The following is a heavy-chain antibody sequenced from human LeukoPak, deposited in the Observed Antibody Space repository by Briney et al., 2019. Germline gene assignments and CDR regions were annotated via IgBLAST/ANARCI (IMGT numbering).Heavy chain of an antibody. CDR2: ISSSSSTI. Sequence: GGSLRLSCAASGFTFSSYSMNWVRQAPGKGLEWVSYISSSSSTIYYADSVKGRFTISRDNAKNSLYLQMNSLRAEDTAVYYCARGGYCSSTSCYPSWFDPWGQGTLVTISS. CDR1: GFTFSSYS. CDR3: ARGGYCSSTSCYPSWFDP. V-gene: IGHV3-48*01. J-gene: IGHJ5*02. D-gene: IGHD2-2*01.